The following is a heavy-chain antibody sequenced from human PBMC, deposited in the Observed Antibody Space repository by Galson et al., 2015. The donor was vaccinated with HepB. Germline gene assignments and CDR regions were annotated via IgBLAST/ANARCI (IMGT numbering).Heavy chain of an antibody. CDR3: GRGGLRAVAGTKGDY. J-gene: IGHJ4*02. CDR2: ISYDGSNK. V-gene: IGHV3-30*04. CDR1: FSSYA. Sequence: FSSYAMYWVRQAPGKGLEWVAVISYDGSNKYYADSVKGRFTISRDNSKNTLYLQMNSLRREDTAVYYCGRGGLRAVAGTKGDYWGQGTLVTVSS. D-gene: IGHD6-19*01.